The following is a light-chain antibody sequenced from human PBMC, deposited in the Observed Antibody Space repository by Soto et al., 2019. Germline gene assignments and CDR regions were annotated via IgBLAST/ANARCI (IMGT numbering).Light chain of an antibody. CDR1: SSDVGAYNS. CDR2: EVT. CDR3: SSYTGSSLYV. J-gene: IGLJ1*01. Sequence: QSVLTQPASVSGSPGQSITISCTGTSSDVGAYNSVSWYQQHPDKVPKLIIYEVTNRPSGVSNRFSGSKSGNTASLTISGLQAEDDADYYCSSYTGSSLYVFGTGTKVTVL. V-gene: IGLV2-14*01.